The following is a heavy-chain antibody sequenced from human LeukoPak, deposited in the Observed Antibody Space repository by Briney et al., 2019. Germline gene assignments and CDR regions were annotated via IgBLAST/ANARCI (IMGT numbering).Heavy chain of an antibody. D-gene: IGHD1-1*01. J-gene: IGHJ4*02. V-gene: IGHV1-2*02. CDR1: GYTFTGYH. Sequence: ASVKVSCKASGYTFTGYHMHWLRQAPGQRLEWMGWINPNSGGTDYAQKFQGRVTMTRDTSISTAYMELSRLRSDDTAVYYCARGYGTTDYWGQGALVTVSS. CDR3: ARGYGTTDY. CDR2: INPNSGGT.